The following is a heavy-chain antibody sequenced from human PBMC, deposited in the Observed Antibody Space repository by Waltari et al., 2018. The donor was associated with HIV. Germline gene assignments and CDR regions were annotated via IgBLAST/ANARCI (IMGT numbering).Heavy chain of an antibody. CDR3: ARGGSYGGYYFDY. J-gene: IGHJ4*02. CDR1: GGSISSGSYY. CDR2: IYTSGST. D-gene: IGHD4-17*01. Sequence: QVQLQESGPGLMKPSQTLSLTCTVSGGSISSGSYYWSWIRQPAGKGLEWIGRIYTSGSTNYNPSLKSRVTISVDTSKNQFSLKLSSVTAADTAVYYCARGGSYGGYYFDYWGQGTLVTVSS. V-gene: IGHV4-61*02.